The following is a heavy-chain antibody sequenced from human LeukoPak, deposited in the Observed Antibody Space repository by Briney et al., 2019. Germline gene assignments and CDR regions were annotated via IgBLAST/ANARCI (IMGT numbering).Heavy chain of an antibody. CDR3: ARESCGGDCYDY. Sequence: GASVKVSCKASGYNFTGYFIHWVRQAPGQGLEWMGWINPNNGGTNYAQKFQGRVTITRDTSISTTYMVTSRLRSDDTAVFYCARESCGGDCYDYWGQGTLVTVSS. D-gene: IGHD2-21*01. J-gene: IGHJ4*02. CDR2: INPNNGGT. CDR1: GYNFTGYF. V-gene: IGHV1-2*02.